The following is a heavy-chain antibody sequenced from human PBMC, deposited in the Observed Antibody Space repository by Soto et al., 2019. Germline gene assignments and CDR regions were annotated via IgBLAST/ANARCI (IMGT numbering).Heavy chain of an antibody. CDR1: GFTFSSYA. Sequence: EVQLLESGGGLVQPGGSLRLSCAASGFTFSSYAMSWVRQAPGKGLEWVSAISGSGGSTYYADSVKGRFTISRDNSKNTLYLQMNSLRAEDTAVYYCAKDPDFWSGCGSGWFDPWGQGTLVTVSS. V-gene: IGHV3-23*01. CDR3: AKDPDFWSGCGSGWFDP. CDR2: ISGSGGST. J-gene: IGHJ5*02. D-gene: IGHD3-3*01.